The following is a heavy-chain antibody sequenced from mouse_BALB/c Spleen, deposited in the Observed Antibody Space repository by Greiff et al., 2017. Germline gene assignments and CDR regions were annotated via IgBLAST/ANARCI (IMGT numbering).Heavy chain of an antibody. CDR2: IDPSDSYT. J-gene: IGHJ2*01. CDR1: GYTFTSYW. V-gene: IGHV1-69*02. CDR3: ARGDRLRHRDFDY. Sequence: QVQLQQPGAELVKPGASVKLSCKASGYTFTSYWMHWVKQRPGQGLEWIGEIDPSDSYTNYNQKFKGKATLTVDKSSSTAYMQLSSLTSEDSAVYYCARGDRLRHRDFDYWGQGTTLTVSS. D-gene: IGHD1-2*01.